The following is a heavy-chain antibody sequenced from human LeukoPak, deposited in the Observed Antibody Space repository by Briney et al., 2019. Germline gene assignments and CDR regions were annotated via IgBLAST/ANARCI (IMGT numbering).Heavy chain of an antibody. D-gene: IGHD2-15*01. CDR3: AREARGYCSGGNCFFSGMDV. CDR2: IWYDGSEK. Sequence: GGSLRLSCAAYGFTFSSYVMHWVRQAPGKGLEWVAVIWYDGSEKYYADSMKGRFTTSRDNSKNTLYLQMNSLRAEDTAIYYCAREARGYCSGGNCFFSGMDVWGQGTTVTVSS. J-gene: IGHJ6*02. CDR1: GFTFSSYV. V-gene: IGHV3-33*01.